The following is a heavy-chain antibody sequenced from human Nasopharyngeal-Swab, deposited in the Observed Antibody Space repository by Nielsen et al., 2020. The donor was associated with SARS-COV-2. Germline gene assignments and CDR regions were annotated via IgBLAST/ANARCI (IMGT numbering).Heavy chain of an antibody. CDR2: ISYDGSNK. V-gene: IGHV3-30-3*01. Sequence: VRQAPGKGLVWVAVISYDGSNKYYADSVKGQFTISRDNSKNTLYLQMSSLRAEDTAVYYCARDLVPLWFGEPGLFDPWGQGTLVTVSS. CDR3: ARDLVPLWFGEPGLFDP. D-gene: IGHD3-10*01. J-gene: IGHJ5*02.